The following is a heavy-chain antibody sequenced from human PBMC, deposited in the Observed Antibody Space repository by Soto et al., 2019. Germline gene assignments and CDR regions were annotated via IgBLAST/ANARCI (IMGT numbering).Heavy chain of an antibody. V-gene: IGHV1-69*01. CDR1: GGTFSTHA. Sequence: QVQLVQSGAEVKKPGSSVKVSCKASGGTFSTHAIIWVRQAPGHGLEWMGGIIPISGTTYYTQKFQGRVTITADEPTSTAFMELSSLKSEDTAVFYCARSGSSWNLREFDSWGQGTLVTVSS. CDR2: IIPISGTT. J-gene: IGHJ4*02. D-gene: IGHD6-13*01. CDR3: ARSGSSWNLREFDS.